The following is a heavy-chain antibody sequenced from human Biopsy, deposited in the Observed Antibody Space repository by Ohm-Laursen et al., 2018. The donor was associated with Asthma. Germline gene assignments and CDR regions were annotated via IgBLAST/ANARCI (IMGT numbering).Heavy chain of an antibody. J-gene: IGHJ3*02. CDR1: GYNFISFA. CDR3: ARTYYDFLTGQVNDAFAM. CDR2: INAGNGNT. Sequence: SVKVSCKASGYNFISFAIHWVRQAPGQRLEWMGWINAGNGNTKYSQKFQGRVSITRDTSASTAYMELRSLRSEDTAAYYCARTYYDFLTGQVNDAFAMWGQGTMVTVSS. V-gene: IGHV1-3*01. D-gene: IGHD3-9*01.